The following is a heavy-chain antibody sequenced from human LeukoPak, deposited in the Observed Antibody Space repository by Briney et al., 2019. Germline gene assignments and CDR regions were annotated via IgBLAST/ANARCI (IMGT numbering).Heavy chain of an antibody. Sequence: GASVKVSCKASGYTFTSYAMNWVRQAPGQGLEWMGWINTNTENPTYAQGFTGRFVFSLDTSVSTAYLQISGLKAEDTAVYYCARNADYYDSSARGVDPPFDDYWGQGTLVTVSS. J-gene: IGHJ4*02. CDR3: ARNADYYDSSARGVDPPFDDY. CDR2: INTNTENP. V-gene: IGHV7-4-1*02. CDR1: GYTFTSYA. D-gene: IGHD3-22*01.